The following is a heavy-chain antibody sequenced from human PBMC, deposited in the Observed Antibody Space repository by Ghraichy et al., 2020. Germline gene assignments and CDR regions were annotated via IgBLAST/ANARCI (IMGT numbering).Heavy chain of an antibody. CDR2: IRYDGSNK. Sequence: GGSLRLSCAASGFTFSSYGMHWVRQAPGKGLEWVAFIRYDGSNKYYADSVKGRFTISRDNSKNTLYLQMNSLRAEDTAVYYCAKDPAAYCSGGSCYTRSPWYWGQGTLVTVSS. J-gene: IGHJ4*02. CDR3: AKDPAAYCSGGSCYTRSPWY. CDR1: GFTFSSYG. D-gene: IGHD2-15*01. V-gene: IGHV3-30*02.